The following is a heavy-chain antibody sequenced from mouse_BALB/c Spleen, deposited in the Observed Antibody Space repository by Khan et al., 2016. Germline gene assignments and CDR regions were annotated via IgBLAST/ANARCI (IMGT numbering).Heavy chain of an antibody. Sequence: QVQLKESGPGLVQPSQSLSITCTVSVFSLTSYGVHWVRQSPGKGLEWLGVIWSGGSTDYNAAFISRLSISKDNSKSQVFFKMNSLQANDTAIYYCARGGFDVWGAGTTVTVSS. CDR1: VFSLTSYG. J-gene: IGHJ1*01. V-gene: IGHV2-2*02. CDR2: IWSGGST. CDR3: ARGGFDV.